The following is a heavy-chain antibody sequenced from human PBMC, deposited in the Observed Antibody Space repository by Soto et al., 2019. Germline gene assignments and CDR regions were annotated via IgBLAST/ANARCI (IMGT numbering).Heavy chain of an antibody. J-gene: IGHJ4*02. V-gene: IGHV4-59*08. D-gene: IGHD2-15*01. Sequence: QVQLQESGPGLVKPSETLSLTCTVSGGSISSYYWSWIRQPPGKGLEWIGYIYFSGSTNYNTSLKGRVTISVDTSKNQFSLKLSSVTAADTAVYYCARRYGGTFDYWGQGTLVTVSS. CDR2: IYFSGST. CDR3: ARRYGGTFDY. CDR1: GGSISSYY.